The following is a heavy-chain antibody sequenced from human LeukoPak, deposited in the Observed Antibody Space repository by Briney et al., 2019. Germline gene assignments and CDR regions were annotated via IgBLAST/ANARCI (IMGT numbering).Heavy chain of an antibody. V-gene: IGHV1-8*03. D-gene: IGHD4-11*01. CDR1: GYTFTSYD. CDR2: MNPNSGNT. Sequence: ASVKVSCKASGYTFTSYDINWVRQATGQGLEWMGWMNPNSGNTGYAQKFQGRVTITRNTSISTAYMELSSLRSEDTAVYYCARAMRYSNGAGYYYYYMDVWGKGTTVTVSS. J-gene: IGHJ6*03. CDR3: ARAMRYSNGAGYYYYYMDV.